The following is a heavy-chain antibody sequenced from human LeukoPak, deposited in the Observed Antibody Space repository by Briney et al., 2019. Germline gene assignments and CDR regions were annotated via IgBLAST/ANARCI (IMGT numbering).Heavy chain of an antibody. CDR2: INHSGST. D-gene: IGHD5-18*01. J-gene: IGHJ6*03. Sequence: GSLRLSCAASGFTFSSYWMSWVRQAPGKGLEWIGEINHSGSTNYNPSLKSRVTISVDTSKNQFSLKLSSVTAADTAVYYCARHLGYSYGSFYYYYYMDVWGKGTTVTISS. CDR3: ARHLGYSYGSFYYYYYMDV. V-gene: IGHV4-34*01. CDR1: GFTFSSYW.